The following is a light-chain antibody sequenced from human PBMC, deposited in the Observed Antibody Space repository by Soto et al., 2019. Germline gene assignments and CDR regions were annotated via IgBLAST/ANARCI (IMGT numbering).Light chain of an antibody. CDR2: RDN. CDR3: QSYDRSSPVI. CDR1: SGSIANSY. V-gene: IGLV6-57*04. J-gene: IGLJ2*01. Sequence: NFMLTQPHSVSESPGKPVTISCTRSSGSIANSYVQWFQQRPGSAPTTLIFRDNERPSGVPGRFSGSIDRSSNSASLIIAGLTTDDEADYYCQSYDRSSPVIFGGGTKVTVL.